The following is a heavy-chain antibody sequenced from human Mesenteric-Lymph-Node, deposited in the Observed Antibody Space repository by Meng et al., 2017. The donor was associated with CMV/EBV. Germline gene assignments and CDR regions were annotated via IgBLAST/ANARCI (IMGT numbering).Heavy chain of an antibody. Sequence: SETLSLTCSVSGASLRFSSYYWGWVRQPPGKGLEWIGFVYYSGSTYYNPSLKSRITISADTSKNQFSLNLNSVTAADTAVYYCARDPALFGGNFDYWGQGTLVTVSS. CDR3: ARDPALFGGNFDY. V-gene: IGHV4-39*07. D-gene: IGHD3-16*01. CDR2: VYYSGST. CDR1: GASLRFSSYY. J-gene: IGHJ4*02.